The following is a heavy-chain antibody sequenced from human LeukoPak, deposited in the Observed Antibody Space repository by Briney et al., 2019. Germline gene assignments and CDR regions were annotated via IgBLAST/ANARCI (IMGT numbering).Heavy chain of an antibody. Sequence: GGSLRLSCAASGFTLSTYWMHWVRQAPGKGLVWVSRINSDGSTITYGDSVKGRFTISRDNAKNTLSLQMNSLRAEDTAVCYCARVTVSSSEVIFDYWGQGSLVTVSS. CDR3: ARVTVSSSEVIFDY. CDR1: GFTLSTYW. J-gene: IGHJ4*02. CDR2: INSDGSTI. D-gene: IGHD1-20*01. V-gene: IGHV3-74*01.